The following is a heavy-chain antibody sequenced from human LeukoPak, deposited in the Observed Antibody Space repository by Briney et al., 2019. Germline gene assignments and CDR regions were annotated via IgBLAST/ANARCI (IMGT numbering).Heavy chain of an antibody. D-gene: IGHD2-2*01. J-gene: IGHJ4*02. CDR3: TTAVVPTAYSFDY. CDR2: IKRKTDGGTT. Sequence: GGSLRLSCTASGFIFSNAWMSWVRQAPGEGLEWVGRIKRKTDGGTTDYAAPVKGRFTMSREDSKNTVYLQMNNLKTEDTAVYYCTTAVVPTAYSFDYWGQGTLVTVSS. CDR1: GFIFSNAW. V-gene: IGHV3-15*01.